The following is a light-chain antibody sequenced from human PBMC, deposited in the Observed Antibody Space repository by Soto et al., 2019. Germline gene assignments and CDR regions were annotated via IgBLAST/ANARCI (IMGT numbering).Light chain of an antibody. CDR3: QQYGSSPPVT. Sequence: EIVLTQSPGTLSLSLGERATLSCRASQSVSSSYLAWYQQKPGQAPRLLIYGASSRATGIPDRFSGSGSGKDFTLTISRLEPEDFAVYYCQQYGSSPPVTFGPGTKGDIK. V-gene: IGKV3-20*01. CDR1: QSVSSSY. CDR2: GAS. J-gene: IGKJ3*01.